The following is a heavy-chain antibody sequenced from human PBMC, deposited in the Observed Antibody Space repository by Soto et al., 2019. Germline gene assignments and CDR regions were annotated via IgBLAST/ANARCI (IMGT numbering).Heavy chain of an antibody. CDR2: MNPSTGNS. D-gene: IGHD1-1*01. V-gene: IGHV1-8*01. CDR3: ARRAETNGWNGFGADKYYFDF. J-gene: IGHJ4*02. Sequence: QVQLVQSGAEVRKPGASVKVSCEASGYTFTSYDIYWVRQATGQGLEWMGWMNPSTGNSGYAQKFQVRVTMTSDTSISTAHMELSSLRSEDTAVYYCARRAETNGWNGFGADKYYFDFWGQGTLVTVSS. CDR1: GYTFTSYD.